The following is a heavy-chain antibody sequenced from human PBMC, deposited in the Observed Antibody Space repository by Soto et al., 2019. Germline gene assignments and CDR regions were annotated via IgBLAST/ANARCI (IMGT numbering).Heavy chain of an antibody. CDR1: GGTFSSYA. J-gene: IGHJ4*02. CDR3: EVVPRDLHDY. Sequence: SVKVSCKASGGTFSSYAISWVRQAPGQGLEWMGGIIPIFGTANYAQKFQGRVTITADESTSTAYMELSSLSSEDTAVYYCEVVPRDLHDYWRQGTLVTGS. CDR2: IIPIFGTA. D-gene: IGHD2-15*01. V-gene: IGHV1-69*13.